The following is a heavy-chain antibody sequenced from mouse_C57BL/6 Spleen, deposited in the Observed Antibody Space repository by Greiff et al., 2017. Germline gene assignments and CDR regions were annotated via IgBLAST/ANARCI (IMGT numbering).Heavy chain of an antibody. V-gene: IGHV1-19*01. Sequence: EVQLVESGPVLVKPGASVKMSCKASGYTFTDYYMNWVKQSHGKSLEWIGVINPYNGGTSYNQKFKGKATLTVDKSSSTAYMELNSLTSEDSAVXYCAGNSPNCFDYWGQGTTLTVSS. CDR1: GYTFTDYY. CDR2: INPYNGGT. CDR3: AGNSPNCFDY. J-gene: IGHJ2*01.